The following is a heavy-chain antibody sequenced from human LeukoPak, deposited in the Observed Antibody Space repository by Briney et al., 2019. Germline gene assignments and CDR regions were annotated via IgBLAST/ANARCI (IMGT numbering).Heavy chain of an antibody. Sequence: GRSLRLSCAASGFTFSIYWMSWVRQAPRKGVEWVANIKQDGSEKYYMDSVKGRFTISRDNAKNTLYLQMNSLRAEDTAVYYCARDRGDYGDDDAFDIWGQGTMVTVSS. D-gene: IGHD4-17*01. CDR2: IKQDGSEK. V-gene: IGHV3-7*01. CDR3: ARDRGDYGDDDAFDI. CDR1: GFTFSIYW. J-gene: IGHJ3*02.